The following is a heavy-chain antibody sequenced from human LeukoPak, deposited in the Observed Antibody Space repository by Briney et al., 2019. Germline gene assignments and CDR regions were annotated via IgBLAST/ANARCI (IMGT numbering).Heavy chain of an antibody. V-gene: IGHV3-30*04. Sequence: GGSLRLACAAYGFTFSSYAMHWVRQAPGKGLEWVAVISYDGSNKYYADSVKGRFTISRDNSKNTLYLQMNSLRAEDTAVYYCARDHRGYSGYWGQGTLVTVSS. CDR1: GFTFSSYA. CDR2: ISYDGSNK. CDR3: ARDHRGYSGY. D-gene: IGHD5-12*01. J-gene: IGHJ4*02.